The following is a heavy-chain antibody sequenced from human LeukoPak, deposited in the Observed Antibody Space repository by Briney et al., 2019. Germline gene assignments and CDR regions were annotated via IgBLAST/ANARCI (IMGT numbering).Heavy chain of an antibody. V-gene: IGHV3-30*02. Sequence: GGSLRLSCAASGFTFSSYGMHWVRQAPGKGLEWVAFIRYDGSNKYYADSVKGRFTISRDNSKNTLYLQMNSLRAEDTAVYYCAKDGYPRTGEFDYWGQGTLVTVSS. D-gene: IGHD7-27*01. J-gene: IGHJ4*02. CDR1: GFTFSSYG. CDR3: AKDGYPRTGEFDY. CDR2: IRYDGSNK.